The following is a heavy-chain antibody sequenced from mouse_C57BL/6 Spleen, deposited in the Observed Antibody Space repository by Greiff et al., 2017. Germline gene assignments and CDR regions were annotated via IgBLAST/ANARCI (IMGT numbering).Heavy chain of an antibody. D-gene: IGHD1-1*01. CDR3: ARKMALYYGSYYWYFDV. Sequence: VQLQQSGPELVKPGASVKISCKASGYTFTDYYMNWVKQSHGKSLEWIGDINPNNGGTSYNQKFKGKATLTVDKSSSTAYMELRSLTSEDSAVYYCARKMALYYGSYYWYFDVWGTGTTVTVSS. CDR1: GYTFTDYY. V-gene: IGHV1-26*01. CDR2: INPNNGGT. J-gene: IGHJ1*03.